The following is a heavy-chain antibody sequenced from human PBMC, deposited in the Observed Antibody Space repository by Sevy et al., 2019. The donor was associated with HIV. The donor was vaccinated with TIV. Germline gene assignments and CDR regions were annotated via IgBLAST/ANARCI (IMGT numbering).Heavy chain of an antibody. Sequence: SGPTLVKPTQTLTLTCTFSGFSLSTNGVGVGWIRQPPGKALEWLALIYWDDDKRYSPSLKSRLTISKDTYKNLIVLTMTNVDPVDTATYYCAHSPFYDSSGPRRDFDYWGQGTLVNVSS. CDR2: IYWDDDK. V-gene: IGHV2-5*02. D-gene: IGHD3-22*01. CDR3: AHSPFYDSSGPRRDFDY. CDR1: GFSLSTNGVG. J-gene: IGHJ4*02.